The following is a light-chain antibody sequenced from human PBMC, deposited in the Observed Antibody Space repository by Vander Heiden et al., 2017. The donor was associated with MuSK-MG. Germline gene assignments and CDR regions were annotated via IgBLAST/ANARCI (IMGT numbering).Light chain of an antibody. J-gene: IGLJ2*01. CDR2: RNN. CDR1: RSNIGSNT. CDR3: SAWDDSLNVV. Sequence: QSVLTQPPSASRTPGQRVTISCSGSRSNIGSNTVNWYQQLPGTATKLLIYRNNQRPSGVPDRFSGSQSGTSASLAISGLQSEDEASYYCSAWDDSLNVVFGGGTKLTVL. V-gene: IGLV1-44*01.